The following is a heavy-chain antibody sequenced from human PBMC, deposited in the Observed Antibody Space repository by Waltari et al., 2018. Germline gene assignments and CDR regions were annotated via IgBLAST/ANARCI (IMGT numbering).Heavy chain of an antibody. CDR3: AKSPNWNYYYGMDV. CDR1: GFTFSSYA. Sequence: EVQLLESGGGLVQPGGSLRLSCAASGFTFSSYAMSWVRQAPGKGLVWVSAIRGSGGSTYDADAGKGRFTISRDNAKNTLYLQMNSLRAEDTAVYYCAKSPNWNYYYGMDVWGQGTTVTVSS. D-gene: IGHD1-20*01. CDR2: IRGSGGST. V-gene: IGHV3-23*01. J-gene: IGHJ6*02.